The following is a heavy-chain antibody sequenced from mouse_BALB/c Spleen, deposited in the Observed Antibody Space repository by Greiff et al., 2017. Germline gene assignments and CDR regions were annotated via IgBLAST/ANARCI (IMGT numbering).Heavy chain of an antibody. CDR3: ATSPDSFKPYAMDY. CDR1: GYAFTNYL. V-gene: IGHV1-54*01. D-gene: IGHD2-12*01. CDR2: INPGSGGT. Sequence: VQLQQSGAELVRPGTSVKVSCKASGYAFTNYLIEWVKQRPGQGLEWIGVINPGSGGTNYNEKFKGKATLTADKSSSTAYMQHSSLTSDDSAVDFFATSPDSFKPYAMDYWGQGTSVTVSS. J-gene: IGHJ4*01.